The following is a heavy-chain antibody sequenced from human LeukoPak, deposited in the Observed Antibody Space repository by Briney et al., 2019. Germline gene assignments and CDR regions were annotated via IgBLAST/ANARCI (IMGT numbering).Heavy chain of an antibody. CDR1: GFTFSSYA. V-gene: IGHV3-23*01. CDR2: ISGSGGST. D-gene: IGHD3-3*01. CDR3: AKHPPDDFWSGYLPDYAFDI. J-gene: IGHJ3*02. Sequence: GGSPRLSCAASGFTFSSYAMSWVRQAPGKGLEWVSAISGSGGSTYYADSVKGRFTISRDNSKNTLCLQMNSLRAEDTAVYYCAKHPPDDFWSGYLPDYAFDIWGQGTMVTVSS.